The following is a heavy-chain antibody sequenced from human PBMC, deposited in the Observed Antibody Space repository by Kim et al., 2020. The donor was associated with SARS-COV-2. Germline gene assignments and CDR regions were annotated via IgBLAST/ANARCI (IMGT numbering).Heavy chain of an antibody. CDR1: GFTFSNYW. CDR3: VTLGSTSAPDY. Sequence: GGSLRLSCAASGFTFSNYWMHWVRQGPGQGLVWVSRIKNDGSRTGYADSVKGRFTISRDNAKNTLYLQMNSLRAEDTAVYYCVTLGSTSAPDYWGQGTLVTVSS. D-gene: IGHD1-26*01. V-gene: IGHV3-74*01. CDR2: IKNDGSRT. J-gene: IGHJ4*02.